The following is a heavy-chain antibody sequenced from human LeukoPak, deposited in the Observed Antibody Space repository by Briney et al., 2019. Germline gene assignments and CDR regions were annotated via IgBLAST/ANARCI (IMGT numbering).Heavy chain of an antibody. V-gene: IGHV3-30*04. J-gene: IGHJ4*02. CDR1: GFTFSSYA. CDR2: ISYDGSNK. Sequence: GGSLRLSCAASGFTFSSYAMHWVRQAPGKGLEGVAVISYDGSNKYYADSVKGRFTISRDNSKNTLYLQMNSLRAEDTAVYYCARDLIDSSGWPDYWGQGTLVTVSS. CDR3: ARDLIDSSGWPDY. D-gene: IGHD6-19*01.